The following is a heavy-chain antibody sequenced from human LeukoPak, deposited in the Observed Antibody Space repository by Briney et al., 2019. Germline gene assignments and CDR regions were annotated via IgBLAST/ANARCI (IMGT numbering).Heavy chain of an antibody. Sequence: GRSLRLSCAASGFTFSSYGMHWVRQAPGKGLEWVAVIWYDGSNKYYADSVKGRFTISRDNSKNTLYLQMNSLRAEDAAVYYCATIGDRRSGELYRIDYWGQGTLVTVSS. J-gene: IGHJ4*02. V-gene: IGHV3-30*19. D-gene: IGHD1-26*01. CDR3: ATIGDRRSGELYRIDY. CDR2: IWYDGSNK. CDR1: GFTFSSYG.